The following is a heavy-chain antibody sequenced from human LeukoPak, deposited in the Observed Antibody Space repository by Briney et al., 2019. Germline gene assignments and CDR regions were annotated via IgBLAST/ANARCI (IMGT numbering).Heavy chain of an antibody. D-gene: IGHD3-22*01. Sequence: PSETLSLTCTVSGYSISSGYFWGWIRQPPGKGLESIGTIHHSGPTHYSPSLKSRVSMAVDTSKNQFSLKLNSVTAADTAVYYCARSGYYSGDWGWFAPWGQGTLVTVSS. CDR3: ARSGYYSGDWGWFAP. CDR1: GYSISSGYF. J-gene: IGHJ5*02. CDR2: IHHSGPT. V-gene: IGHV4-38-2*02.